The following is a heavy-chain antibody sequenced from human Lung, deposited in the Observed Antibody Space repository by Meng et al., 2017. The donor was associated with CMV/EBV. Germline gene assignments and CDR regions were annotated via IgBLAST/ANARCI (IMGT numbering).Heavy chain of an antibody. CDR1: GGSINSYY. Sequence: HVTWRESGPGLVKPSETLSLTCTVSGGSINSYYWSWIRQPPGQGLEWLGYFYYRGNSNYNPSLKSRVTISVDTSKNLFSLNLTSVTAADAALYYCARGSYLAMEGWGLGTLVTVSS. CDR2: FYYRGNS. V-gene: IGHV4-59*01. CDR3: ARGSYLAMEG. J-gene: IGHJ4*02. D-gene: IGHD1-1*01.